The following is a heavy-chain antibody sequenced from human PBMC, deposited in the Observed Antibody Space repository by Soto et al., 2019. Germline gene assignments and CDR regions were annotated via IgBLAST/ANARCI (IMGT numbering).Heavy chain of an antibody. V-gene: IGHV5-51*01. J-gene: IGHJ4*02. Sequence: GESLKISCKGSGYSFITHWIAWVRQMPGRGLEWMGIIYPGDSDARYSPSFQGLVTISVDKSLSTVYLQWSSLEASDSALYFCARRGDDYSLDYWGQGTLVTVS. CDR1: GYSFITHW. D-gene: IGHD4-4*01. CDR2: IYPGDSDA. CDR3: ARRGDDYSLDY.